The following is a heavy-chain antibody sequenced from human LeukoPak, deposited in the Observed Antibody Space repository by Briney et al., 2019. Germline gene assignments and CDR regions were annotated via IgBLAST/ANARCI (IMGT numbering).Heavy chain of an antibody. CDR1: GFTFSGSA. V-gene: IGHV3-73*01. CDR2: IRSKANSYAT. J-gene: IGHJ4*02. CDR3: TRQHYYDSSSFDY. Sequence: SGGSLRLSCAASGFTFSGSAMHWVRQASGKGLEWVGRIRSKANSYATAYAASVKGRFTISREDSKNTAYLQMNSLKTEDTAVYYCTRQHYYDSSSFDYWGQGTLVTVSS. D-gene: IGHD3-22*01.